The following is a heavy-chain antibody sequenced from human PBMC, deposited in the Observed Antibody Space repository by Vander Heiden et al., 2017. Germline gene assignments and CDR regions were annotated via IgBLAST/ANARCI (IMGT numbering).Heavy chain of an antibody. CDR3: ARVRYSYGTCDY. CDR1: PFTFSSYW. Sequence: ELKLVESGGGLVQTGESLRLSCAAPPFTFSSYWMHWVRQAPGKGLLWVSRINSDGSSTSYADSVKGRFTISRDNAKNTLYLQMNSLRAEDTAVYYCARVRYSYGTCDYWGQGTLVTVSS. V-gene: IGHV3-74*01. CDR2: INSDGSST. J-gene: IGHJ4*02. D-gene: IGHD5-18*01.